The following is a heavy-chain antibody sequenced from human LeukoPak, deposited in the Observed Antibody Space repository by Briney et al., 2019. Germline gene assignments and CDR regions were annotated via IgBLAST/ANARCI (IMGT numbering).Heavy chain of an antibody. CDR2: INPNSGGT. CDR1: GYTFTGYS. J-gene: IGHJ4*02. D-gene: IGHD6-19*01. Sequence: ASVKVSCKASGYTFTGYSMHWVRQAPGQGLGWMGRINPNSGGTNYVQKFQGRVTMTRDTSISTAYMELSRLTSDDTAVYYCASSIIAVAEDYFNYWGQGTLVTVSS. V-gene: IGHV1-2*06. CDR3: ASSIIAVAEDYFNY.